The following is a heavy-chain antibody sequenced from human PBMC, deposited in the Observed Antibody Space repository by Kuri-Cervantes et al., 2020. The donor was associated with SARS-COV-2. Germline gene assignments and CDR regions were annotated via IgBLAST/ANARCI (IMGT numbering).Heavy chain of an antibody. CDR2: IRYDGSNK. CDR1: GFTFSSYG. CDR3: AKDLESQQLVQGLVYYYYYMDV. V-gene: IGHV3-30*02. D-gene: IGHD6-13*01. Sequence: GESLKISFAASGFTFSSYGMHWVRQAPGKGLEWVAFIRYDGSNKYYADSVKGRFTISRDNSENTLYLQMDSLRAEDTAVYYCAKDLESQQLVQGLVYYYYYMDVWGKGTTVTVSS. J-gene: IGHJ6*03.